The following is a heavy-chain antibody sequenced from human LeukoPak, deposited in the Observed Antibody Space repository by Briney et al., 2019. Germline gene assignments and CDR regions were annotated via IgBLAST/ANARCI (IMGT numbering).Heavy chain of an antibody. D-gene: IGHD3-10*01. V-gene: IGHV3-48*03. Sequence: PGGSLRLSCAASGFTFSSYEMNWVRQAPGKGLEGVSYISSSGSTIYSADSVKGRFTISRDNAKNSLYLQMNSLRAEDTAVYYCARARVGYYGSGSYGYWGQGTLVTVSS. J-gene: IGHJ4*02. CDR1: GFTFSSYE. CDR2: ISSSGSTI. CDR3: ARARVGYYGSGSYGY.